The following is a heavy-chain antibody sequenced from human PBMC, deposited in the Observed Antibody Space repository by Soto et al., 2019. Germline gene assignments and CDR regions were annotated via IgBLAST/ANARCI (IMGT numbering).Heavy chain of an antibody. CDR1: GDSVSSNSAA. CDR3: ARVRYSYGYWDYYYYGMDV. Sequence: SQTLSLTCAISGDSVSSNSAAWNWIRQSPSRGLEWLGRTYYRSKWYNDYAVSVKSRITINPDTSKNQFSLQLNSVTPEDTAVYYCARVRYSYGYWDYYYYGMDVWGQGTTVTVSS. D-gene: IGHD5-18*01. CDR2: TYYRSKWYN. J-gene: IGHJ6*02. V-gene: IGHV6-1*01.